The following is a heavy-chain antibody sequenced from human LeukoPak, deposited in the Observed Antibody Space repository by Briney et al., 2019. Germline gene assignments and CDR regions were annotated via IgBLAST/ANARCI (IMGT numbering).Heavy chain of an antibody. CDR1: SASVSDYH. CDR2: VSRPGST. CDR3: ARGQVFDY. Sequence: SETLSLTCAVFSASVSDYHWSWIRQSPGKGLEWIGEVSRPGSTTYNPSLNSRVTISMGTSKNQFSLKLNSVTAADTAVYYCARGQVFDYWGQGTLVTVSS. J-gene: IGHJ4*02. V-gene: IGHV4-34*01.